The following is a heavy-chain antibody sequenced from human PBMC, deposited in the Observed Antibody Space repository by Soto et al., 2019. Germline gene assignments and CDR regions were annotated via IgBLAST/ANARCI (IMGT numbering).Heavy chain of an antibody. J-gene: IGHJ6*02. CDR3: ARDGILPFHYYYGMDV. V-gene: IGHV1-46*01. CDR2: INPSGGST. D-gene: IGHD3-3*01. CDR1: GYTFTSYY. Sequence: GASVKVSYKASGYTFTSYYMHWVRQAPGQGLEWMGIINPSGGSTSYAQKFQGRVTMTRDTSTSTVYMELSSLRSEDTAVYYCARDGILPFHYYYGMDVWGQGTTVTVSS.